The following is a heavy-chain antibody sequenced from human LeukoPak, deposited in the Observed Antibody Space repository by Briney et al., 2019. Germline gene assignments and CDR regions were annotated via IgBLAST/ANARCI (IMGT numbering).Heavy chain of an antibody. J-gene: IGHJ4*02. V-gene: IGHV4-31*03. CDR3: ARGFLDVVATTDRPEGLDF. D-gene: IGHD5-12*01. CDR1: GGSISSGDYC. Sequence: SQTLSLTCTVSGGSISSGDYCWTWVRQHPGKGLERVGYVRNSWNTYYNPSLKSRVTISVDTSRNHFSLKLTSVTAADTAVYYCARGFLDVVATTDRPEGLDFWGQGTLVTVSS. CDR2: VRNSWNT.